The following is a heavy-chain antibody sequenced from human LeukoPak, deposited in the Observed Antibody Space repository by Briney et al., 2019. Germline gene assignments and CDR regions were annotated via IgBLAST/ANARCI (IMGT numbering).Heavy chain of an antibody. CDR2: ISSSGSTI. Sequence: GGSLRLSCAASGFTFSSYEMNWVRQAPGKGLEWVSYISSSGSTIYYADSVKGRFTISRDNAKNSLYPQMNSLRAEDTAVYYCARAGSGRSPDWFDPWGQGTLVTVSS. V-gene: IGHV3-48*03. D-gene: IGHD1-26*01. CDR3: ARAGSGRSPDWFDP. J-gene: IGHJ5*02. CDR1: GFTFSSYE.